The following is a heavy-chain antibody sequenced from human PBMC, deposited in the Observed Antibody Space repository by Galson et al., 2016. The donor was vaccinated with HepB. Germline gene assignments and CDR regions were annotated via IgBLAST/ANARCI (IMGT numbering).Heavy chain of an antibody. CDR1: GFIFSNSW. CDR3: ARVQDPAAAGA. Sequence: SLRLSCAASGFIFSNSWMIWVRQAPGKGLEWVATIKQDGSETYYGDSVKGRFIMSRDNPKNSLSLQMNSLRAEDTAVYYCARVQDPAAAGAWGQGTLVTVSS. D-gene: IGHD6-25*01. CDR2: IKQDGSET. V-gene: IGHV3-7*03. J-gene: IGHJ5*02.